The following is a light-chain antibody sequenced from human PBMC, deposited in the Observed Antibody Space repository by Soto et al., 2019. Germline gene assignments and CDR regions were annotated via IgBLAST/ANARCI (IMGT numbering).Light chain of an antibody. J-gene: IGKJ4*01. Sequence: DVQMTQSPSSLSAFVGDRVTITCRASQGIAPYLAWFQQKPGKVPKLLIYATYTLQSEVPSRFSGSGSGTDFTLTINSLQPEDVGTYYCQKYNSAPLTFGGGTKVEIK. CDR3: QKYNSAPLT. V-gene: IGKV1-27*01. CDR2: ATY. CDR1: QGIAPY.